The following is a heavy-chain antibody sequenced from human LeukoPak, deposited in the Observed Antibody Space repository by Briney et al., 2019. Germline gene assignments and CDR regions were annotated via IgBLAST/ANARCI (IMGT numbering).Heavy chain of an antibody. Sequence: GGSLRLSCTASGFTFSSYAMNWVRQAPGKGLEWVSGIGAGGTFTYYADSVKGRFTIFRDNSRSTLYLQMNSLRADDTAVYYCAKALDYTTDGYYVDYWGQGTLVTVSS. D-gene: IGHD4-11*01. CDR2: IGAGGTFT. V-gene: IGHV3-23*01. CDR3: AKALDYTTDGYYVDY. CDR1: GFTFSSYA. J-gene: IGHJ4*02.